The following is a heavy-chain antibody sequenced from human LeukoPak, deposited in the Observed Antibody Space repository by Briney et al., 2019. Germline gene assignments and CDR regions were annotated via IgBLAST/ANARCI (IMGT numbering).Heavy chain of an antibody. Sequence: GGSLRLSCAASGFTFSSYGMHWVRQAPGKGLEWVSAISGSGGSTYYADSVKGRFTISRDNSKNTLYLQMNSLRAEDTAVYYCAKDGSRDGYNFDYWGQGTLVTVSS. CDR2: ISGSGGST. D-gene: IGHD5-24*01. CDR1: GFTFSSYG. J-gene: IGHJ4*02. CDR3: AKDGSRDGYNFDY. V-gene: IGHV3-23*01.